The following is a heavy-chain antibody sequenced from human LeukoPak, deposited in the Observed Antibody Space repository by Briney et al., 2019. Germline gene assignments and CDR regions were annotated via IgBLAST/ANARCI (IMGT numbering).Heavy chain of an antibody. Sequence: GGSLRLSCAASGFTFSGSAMHWVRQASGKGLEWVGRIRSKASSYATAYAASVKGRFTISRDDSKNTAYLRMNSLKTEDTAVYYCTRTDSSGYYYFGYWGQGTLVTVSS. CDR2: IRSKASSYAT. V-gene: IGHV3-73*01. J-gene: IGHJ4*02. CDR1: GFTFSGSA. CDR3: TRTDSSGYYYFGY. D-gene: IGHD3-22*01.